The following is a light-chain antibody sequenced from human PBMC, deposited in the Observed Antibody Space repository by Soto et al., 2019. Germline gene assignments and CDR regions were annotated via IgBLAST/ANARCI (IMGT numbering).Light chain of an antibody. CDR3: CSYAGNYTYV. V-gene: IGLV2-23*01. Sequence: QSALTQPASVSGSPGQSITISCTGTSSDVGSYNLVSWYQQHPGKAPKLMIYEGSKRPSGVSNRFSGSKSGNTASLTISGLQAEDEADYYCCSYAGNYTYVFGTGTQLTVL. J-gene: IGLJ1*01. CDR2: EGS. CDR1: SSDVGSYNL.